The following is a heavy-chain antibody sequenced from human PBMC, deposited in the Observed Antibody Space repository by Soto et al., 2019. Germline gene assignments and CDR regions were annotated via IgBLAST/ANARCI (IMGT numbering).Heavy chain of an antibody. J-gene: IGHJ4*02. CDR2: ISAYNGST. CDR1: GYTFTSYG. Sequence: ASVKVSCKASGYTFTSYGISWVRQAPGQGLEWMGWISAYNGSTNYAQKLQGRVTMTTDTSTSTAYMELRSLRSDDTAVYYCARAPDYDILTGYWSHFDYWGQGTLVTVSS. D-gene: IGHD3-9*01. V-gene: IGHV1-18*01. CDR3: ARAPDYDILTGYWSHFDY.